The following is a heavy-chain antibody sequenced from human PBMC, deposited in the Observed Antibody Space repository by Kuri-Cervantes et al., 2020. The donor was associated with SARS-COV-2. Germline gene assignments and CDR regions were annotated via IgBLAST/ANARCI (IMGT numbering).Heavy chain of an antibody. Sequence: ESLKISCAVYGGSFSGYYWSWIRQPPGKGLEWIGEINHSGSTNYNPTLKSRVTIPVDTSKNQFSLKLSSVTAADTAVYYCARVGAYLGYCSSTSCYGPFDYWGQGTLVTVSS. J-gene: IGHJ4*02. CDR1: GGSFSGYY. V-gene: IGHV4-34*01. D-gene: IGHD2-2*01. CDR3: ARVGAYLGYCSSTSCYGPFDY. CDR2: INHSGST.